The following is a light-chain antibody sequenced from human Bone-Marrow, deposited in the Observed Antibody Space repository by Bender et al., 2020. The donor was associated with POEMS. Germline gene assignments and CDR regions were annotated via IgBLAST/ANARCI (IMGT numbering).Light chain of an antibody. CDR3: AAWDDRLSGRVV. CDR2: QDT. J-gene: IGLJ2*01. V-gene: IGLV3-1*01. CDR1: KLDDKY. Sequence: SSELTQPPSLSVSPGQTANITCSGDKLDDKYVCWYQQRSGQSPILVMYQDTKRPSGVPDRFSGSKSGTSASLAISGLRSEDEADYYCAAWDDRLSGRVVFGGGTKLTVL.